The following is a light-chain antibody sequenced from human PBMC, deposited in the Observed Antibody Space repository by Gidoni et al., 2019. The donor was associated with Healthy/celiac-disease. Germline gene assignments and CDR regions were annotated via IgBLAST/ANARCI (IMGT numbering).Light chain of an antibody. J-gene: IGLJ2*01. CDR1: SSNIGANYG. V-gene: IGLV1-40*01. CDR2: GGS. CDR3: QSFDSNFGGSRV. Sequence: QSVLAHPPSVSGAPGQSVTISCTGSSSNIGANYGVHWYQHHPGTAPKLLIYGGSYRPSGVPARFSGSKSGTSASLTITGLQAEDEADYYCQSFDSNFGGSRVFGGGTKLTVL.